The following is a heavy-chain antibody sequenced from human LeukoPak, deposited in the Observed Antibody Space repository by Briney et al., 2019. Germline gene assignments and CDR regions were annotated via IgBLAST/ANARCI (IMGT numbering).Heavy chain of an antibody. CDR1: GFTFSSYG. Sequence: PGRSLRLSCAASGFTFSSYGMHWVRQAPGKGLEWAAVIWYDGSNKYCADSVKGRFTISRDNSKNTLYLQMNSLRAEDTAVYYCARARGLFGEEQFLFDYWGQGTLVTVSS. J-gene: IGHJ4*02. CDR2: IWYDGSNK. CDR3: ARARGLFGEEQFLFDY. V-gene: IGHV3-33*01. D-gene: IGHD3-10*02.